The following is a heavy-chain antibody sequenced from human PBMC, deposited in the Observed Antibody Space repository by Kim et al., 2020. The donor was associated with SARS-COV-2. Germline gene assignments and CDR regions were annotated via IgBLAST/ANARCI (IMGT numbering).Heavy chain of an antibody. V-gene: IGHV1-18*04. CDR2: IIAYNGNA. CDR1: GDTFTSYG. J-gene: IGHJ4*02. Sequence: ASVKVSCKASGDTFTSYGISWVRQAPGQGLEWMGWIIAYNGNANYAQKLQGRVTMTTDTSTSTAYMELRSLRSDDTAVYYCARVSFYGGSGYRDCFDYWGQGTLVTVSS. D-gene: IGHD3-22*01. CDR3: ARVSFYGGSGYRDCFDY.